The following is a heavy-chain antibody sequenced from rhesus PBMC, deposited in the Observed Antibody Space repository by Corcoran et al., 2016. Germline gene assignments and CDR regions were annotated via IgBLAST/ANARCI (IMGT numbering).Heavy chain of an antibody. D-gene: IGHD2-21*01. J-gene: IGHJ4*01. V-gene: IGHV4-173*01. CDR2: ISGSGGST. CDR1: GGSISSNY. CDR3: ARVTGRSLDY. Sequence: QLQLQESGPGLVKPSETLSLPCAVSGGSISSNYWSWIRQPPGQGLEWIGRISGSGGSTDYNPSLKSRVTISTDTSKNQFSLELTAVTAADTAVDYCARVTGRSLDYWGQGILVTVSS.